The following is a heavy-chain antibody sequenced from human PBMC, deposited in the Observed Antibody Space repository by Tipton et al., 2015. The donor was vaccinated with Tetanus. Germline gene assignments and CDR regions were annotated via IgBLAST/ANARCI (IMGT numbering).Heavy chain of an antibody. Sequence: TLSLTCTVYGGSFNDYYWSWIRQPPGKGLEWIGEINHSGSTNYNPSLKSRVIISVDTSKNQFSLKLSSVTAADTAVYYCARVAYSYDSTGLVLSGMDVWGQGTTVTVSS. CDR2: INHSGST. V-gene: IGHV4-34*01. D-gene: IGHD3-22*01. J-gene: IGHJ6*02. CDR1: GGSFNDYY. CDR3: ARVAYSYDSTGLVLSGMDV.